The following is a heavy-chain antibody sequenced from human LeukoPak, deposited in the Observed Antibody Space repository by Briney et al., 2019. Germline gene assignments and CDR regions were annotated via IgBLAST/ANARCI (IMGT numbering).Heavy chain of an antibody. V-gene: IGHV4-39*01. Sequence: PSETLSLTCTVSGGSISSSSYYWGWIRQPPGKGLEWIGSIYYSGSTYYNPSLKSRVTISVDTSKNQFSLKLSSVTAAHTAVYYCARRLGYYYGSGSPTKTDYWGQGTLVTVSS. CDR3: ARRLGYYYGSGSPTKTDY. J-gene: IGHJ4*02. D-gene: IGHD3-10*01. CDR1: GGSISSSSYY. CDR2: IYYSGST.